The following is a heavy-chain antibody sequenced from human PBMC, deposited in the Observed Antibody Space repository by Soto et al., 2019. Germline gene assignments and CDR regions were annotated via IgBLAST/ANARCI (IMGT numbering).Heavy chain of an antibody. D-gene: IGHD2-21*02. CDR3: GRDRDWAFVY. CDR2: ISSTYEI. J-gene: IGHJ4*02. V-gene: IGHV3-48*02. Sequence: GGSLILSCTASGFTFSNYAMTWVRQAPGKGLEWISYISSTYEIWYADSVKGRFTISRDNGRNSLFLQMSSLRDEDTAVYYCGRDRDWAFVYWGLGTLVTVSS. CDR1: GFTFSNYA.